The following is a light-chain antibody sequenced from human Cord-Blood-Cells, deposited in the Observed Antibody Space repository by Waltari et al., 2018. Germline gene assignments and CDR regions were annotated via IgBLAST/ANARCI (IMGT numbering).Light chain of an antibody. CDR1: QSVSSSY. Sequence: EIVLTQSPGTLSLSPGERATLSCRASQSVSSSYSAWYQQKPGQAPRLLIYGASSRATGIPDRFSGSGSGTDFTLTISRLEPEDFAVYYCQQYGSSPRTFGQGP. V-gene: IGKV3-20*01. J-gene: IGKJ1*01. CDR2: GAS. CDR3: QQYGSSPRT.